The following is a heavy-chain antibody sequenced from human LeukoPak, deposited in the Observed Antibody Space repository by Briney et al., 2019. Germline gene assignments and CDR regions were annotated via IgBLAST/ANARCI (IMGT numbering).Heavy chain of an antibody. CDR3: ARHGPCSSTSCYQNHYYYYMDV. CDR2: IYHSGST. J-gene: IGHJ6*03. V-gene: IGHV4-38-2*01. Sequence: SETLSLTCAVSGYSISSGYYWGWIRQPPGKGLEWIGSIYHSGSTYYNPSLKSRVTISVDTSKNQFSLKLSSVTAADTAVYYCARHGPCSSTSCYQNHYYYYMDVRGKGTTVTVSS. D-gene: IGHD2-2*01. CDR1: GYSISSGYY.